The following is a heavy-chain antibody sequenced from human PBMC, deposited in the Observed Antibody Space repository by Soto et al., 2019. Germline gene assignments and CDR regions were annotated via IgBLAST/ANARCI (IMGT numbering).Heavy chain of an antibody. V-gene: IGHV4-59*01. Sequence: SETLSLTCTVSGGSISSYYWSWIRQPPGKGLEWIGYIYYSGSTNYNPSLKSRVTISVDTSKNQFSLKLSSVTAADTAVYYCARVPMHYDILTGYSDYYYYGMDVWGQGTTVTVSS. CDR3: ARVPMHYDILTGYSDYYYYGMDV. CDR1: GGSISSYY. J-gene: IGHJ6*02. CDR2: IYYSGST. D-gene: IGHD3-9*01.